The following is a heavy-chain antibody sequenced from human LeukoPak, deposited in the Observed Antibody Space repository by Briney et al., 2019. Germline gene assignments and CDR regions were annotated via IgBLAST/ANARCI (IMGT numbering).Heavy chain of an antibody. CDR2: ISYDGSNK. CDR1: GFTFSSYG. CDR3: TQDTDYFDY. J-gene: IGHJ4*02. V-gene: IGHV3-30*18. Sequence: PGRSLSLSCAASGFTFSSYGMHWVRQAPGKGLEWVAVISYDGSNKYYADSVKGRFTISRDNSKNTLYLQMNSLRAEDTAVYYCTQDTDYFDYWGQGTLVTVSS.